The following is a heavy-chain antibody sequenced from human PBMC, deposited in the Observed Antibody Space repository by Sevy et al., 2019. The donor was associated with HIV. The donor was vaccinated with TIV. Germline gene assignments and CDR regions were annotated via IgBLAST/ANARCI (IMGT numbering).Heavy chain of an antibody. V-gene: IGHV4-59*08. J-gene: IGHJ3*02. CDR2: VYYTEST. CDR3: ARRNEFDI. CDR1: GGSINSDH. Sequence: SETLSLTCTVSGGSINSDHWNWIRQPPGKGLEWIGYVYYTESTNYNPSLKNQVTISVDRTKNQFSLKLTSVTAAATAVYYCARRNEFDIWGQGTMVTVSS.